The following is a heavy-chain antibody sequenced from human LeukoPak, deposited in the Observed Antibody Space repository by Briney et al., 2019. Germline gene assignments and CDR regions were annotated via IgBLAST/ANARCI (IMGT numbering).Heavy chain of an antibody. CDR3: ARGVEGYYGSGSYYY. CDR2: INHSGST. Sequence: SETLSLTCAVYGGSFSGYYWSWIRQPPGKGLEWIGEINHSGSTNYNPSLTSRVTISVDTSKNQFSLKLSSVTAADTAVYYCARGVEGYYGSGSYYYWGQGTLVTVSS. V-gene: IGHV4-34*01. D-gene: IGHD3-10*01. CDR1: GGSFSGYY. J-gene: IGHJ4*02.